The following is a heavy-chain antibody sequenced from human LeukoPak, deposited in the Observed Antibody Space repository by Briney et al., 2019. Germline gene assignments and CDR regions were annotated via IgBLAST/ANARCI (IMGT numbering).Heavy chain of an antibody. CDR1: GGSFSGYY. CDR3: ARGRGYNSFDY. CDR2: INHSGST. Sequence: PSETLSLTCAVYGGSFSGYYWSWIRQPPGKGLEWIGEINHSGSTSYNPSLKSRVTISVDTSKNQFSLKLRSVTAADTAVYYCARGRGYNSFDYWGQGTLVTVSS. J-gene: IGHJ4*02. D-gene: IGHD5-24*01. V-gene: IGHV4-34*01.